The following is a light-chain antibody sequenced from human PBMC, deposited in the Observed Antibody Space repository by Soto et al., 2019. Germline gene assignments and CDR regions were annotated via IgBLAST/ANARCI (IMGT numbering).Light chain of an antibody. CDR1: QNIDNF. Sequence: DIQMTQSPSSLSASVGDRVTITCRASQNIDNFLNWYQWRPGKAPRFLIFAASSLQSGVSSRFSGSGSGTDFTLTIINLQPEEFATYYCQQSYSAPPSFGQGTRLETK. CDR3: QQSYSAPPS. V-gene: IGKV1-39*01. J-gene: IGKJ2*01. CDR2: AAS.